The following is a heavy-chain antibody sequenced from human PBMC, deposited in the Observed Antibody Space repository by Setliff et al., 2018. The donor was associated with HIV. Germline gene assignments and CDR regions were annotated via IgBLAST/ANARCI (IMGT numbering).Heavy chain of an antibody. CDR3: TRDLGAGYNYGLYYYYYMDV. J-gene: IGHJ6*03. D-gene: IGHD5-12*01. Sequence: GGSLRLSCTASGFAFGDYPMSWVRQAPGKGLEWVGFIRSKAYGGTAEYAASVKGRFTISRDDSKSIAYLQMNSLKTEDTAVYYCTRDLGAGYNYGLYYYYYMDVWGEGTMVTVSS. CDR1: GFAFGDYP. V-gene: IGHV3-49*04. CDR2: IRSKAYGGTA.